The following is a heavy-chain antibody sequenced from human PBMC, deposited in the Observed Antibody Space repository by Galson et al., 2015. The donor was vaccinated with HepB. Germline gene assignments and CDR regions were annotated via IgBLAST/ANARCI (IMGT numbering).Heavy chain of an antibody. CDR3: ARDRGALVWSSSWYSSAFDI. CDR1: GYTFTGYY. Sequence: SVKVSCKASGYTFTGYYMHWVRQAPGQGLEWMGIINPSGGSTSYAQKFQGRVTMTRDTSTSTVYMELSSLRSEDTAVYYCARDRGALVWSSSWYSSAFDIWGQGTMVTVSS. CDR2: INPSGGST. J-gene: IGHJ3*02. V-gene: IGHV1-46*01. D-gene: IGHD6-13*01.